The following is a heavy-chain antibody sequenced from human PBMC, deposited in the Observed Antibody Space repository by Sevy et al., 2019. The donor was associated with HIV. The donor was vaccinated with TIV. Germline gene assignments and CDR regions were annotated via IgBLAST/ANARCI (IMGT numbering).Heavy chain of an antibody. J-gene: IGHJ4*02. CDR3: ARGRRYCSGGSCSVYYFDY. Sequence: GGSLRLSCAASGFTFSSYWMSWVRQAPGKGLEWVANIKQDGREKYNLDSVKGRFTISRENAKNSLYLQMNSLRAEDTAVYYCARGRRYCSGGSCSVYYFDYWGQGTLVTVSS. V-gene: IGHV3-7*03. CDR1: GFTFSSYW. D-gene: IGHD2-15*01. CDR2: IKQDGREK.